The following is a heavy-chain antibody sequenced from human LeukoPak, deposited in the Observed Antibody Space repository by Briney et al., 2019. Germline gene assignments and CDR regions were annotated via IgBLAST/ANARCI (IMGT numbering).Heavy chain of an antibody. V-gene: IGHV3-21*01. CDR3: ARAVRTYYDSSGPLFDY. D-gene: IGHD3-22*01. Sequence: PGGSLRLSCAASEFTFSSYSMNWVRQAPGKGLEWVSSISSSSSYIYYADSVKGRFTISRDNAKNSLYLQMNSLRAEDTAVYYCARAVRTYYDSSGPLFDYWGQGTLVTVSS. CDR2: ISSSSSYI. J-gene: IGHJ4*02. CDR1: EFTFSSYS.